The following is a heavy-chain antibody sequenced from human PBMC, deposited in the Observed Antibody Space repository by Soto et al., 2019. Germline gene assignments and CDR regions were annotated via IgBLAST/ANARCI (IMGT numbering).Heavy chain of an antibody. CDR1: GYTFTSYA. CDR3: ARSIAVVTAADY. Sequence: QVQLVQSGAEVKKPGASVKVSCKASGYTFTSYAMHWVRQAPGQRLEWMGWINAGNGNTKYSQKFQGRVTITRDTSASTAYMELSSLRSEDTAVYYCARSIAVVTAADYWGKGTLVTVSS. V-gene: IGHV1-3*01. D-gene: IGHD2-21*02. CDR2: INAGNGNT. J-gene: IGHJ4*02.